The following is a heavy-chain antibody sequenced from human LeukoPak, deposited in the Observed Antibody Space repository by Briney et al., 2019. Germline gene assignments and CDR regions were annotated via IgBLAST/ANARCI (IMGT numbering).Heavy chain of an antibody. D-gene: IGHD6-19*01. Sequence: ASVKVSCKASGGTFSSYAISWVRQAPGQGLEWMGWISPNNGNTNYAQKFQGRVTMTTDTPTSTAYMEMRSLRSDDTAVYYCARDRDSSGWHVADYWGQGTLVTVSS. CDR3: ARDRDSSGWHVADY. CDR2: ISPNNGNT. V-gene: IGHV1-18*01. CDR1: GGTFSSYA. J-gene: IGHJ4*02.